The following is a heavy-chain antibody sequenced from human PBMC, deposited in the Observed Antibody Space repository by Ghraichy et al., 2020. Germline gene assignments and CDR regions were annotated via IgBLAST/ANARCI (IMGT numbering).Heavy chain of an antibody. CDR1: GFTFSGHA. Sequence: GGSLRLSCAGSGFTFSGHAIHWVRQAPGKGLEWLTQLWAGGNFTYYADSVRGRCDVFRDDSRSTAYLQLNSLRVDDTAVYYCARDGQNLAPYALDLWGQGTMVIVSS. CDR2: LWAGGNFT. CDR3: ARDGQNLAPYALDL. V-gene: IGHV3-33*01. D-gene: IGHD2/OR15-2a*01. J-gene: IGHJ3*01.